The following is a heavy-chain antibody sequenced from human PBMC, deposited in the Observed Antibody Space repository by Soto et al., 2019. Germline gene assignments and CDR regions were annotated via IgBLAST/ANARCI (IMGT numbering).Heavy chain of an antibody. J-gene: IGHJ6*03. Sequence: ASVKVSCKASGYTFTSYGINWVRQATGQGLEWMGWMNPNSGNTGYAQKFQGRVTMTRNTSISTAYMELSSLRSEDTAVYYCARGGYDFWSGYLAPGGDYYYYMDVWGKGTTVTVSS. V-gene: IGHV1-8*01. CDR2: MNPNSGNT. CDR1: GYTFTSYG. D-gene: IGHD3-3*01. CDR3: ARGGYDFWSGYLAPGGDYYYYMDV.